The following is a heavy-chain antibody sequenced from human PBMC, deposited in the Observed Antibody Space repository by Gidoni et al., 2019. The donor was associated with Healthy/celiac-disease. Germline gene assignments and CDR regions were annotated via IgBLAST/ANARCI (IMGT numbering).Heavy chain of an antibody. Sequence: QLQLQESGPGLVKPSATLSLTCTVSGCSIRRISYYWGWIRQPPGKGLEWIGSIYYSGRTYYNPSLKSRVTISVDTSKNQFSLKLSSVTAADTAVYYCARQGGFLEWLYTLDWGQGTLVTVSS. D-gene: IGHD3-3*01. CDR3: ARQGGFLEWLYTLD. V-gene: IGHV4-39*01. CDR1: GCSIRRISYY. CDR2: IYYSGRT. J-gene: IGHJ4*02.